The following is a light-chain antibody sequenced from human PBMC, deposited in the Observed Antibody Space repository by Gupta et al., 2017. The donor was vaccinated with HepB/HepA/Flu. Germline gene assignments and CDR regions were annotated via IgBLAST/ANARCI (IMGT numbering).Light chain of an antibody. CDR1: SSNIRSNY. CDR3: AAWDDSLSGV. Sequence: QSVLSQPPSASGTTGQRVTIPCSGSSSNIRSNYVYWYQQPPGTAPKLLIYRNKQRPSGVPGRFSGSKSGTSAPLAISGLRSEDEADYYCAAWDDSLSGVFGGGTKLTVL. J-gene: IGLJ3*02. CDR2: RNK. V-gene: IGLV1-47*01.